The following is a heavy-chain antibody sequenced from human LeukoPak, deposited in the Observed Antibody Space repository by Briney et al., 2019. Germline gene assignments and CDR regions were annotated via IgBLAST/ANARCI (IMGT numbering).Heavy chain of an antibody. CDR1: GGSISSSSYY. CDR3: ARHGFCSGGSCYSWGYYYYMDV. V-gene: IGHV4-39*07. CDR2: IYYSGST. D-gene: IGHD2-15*01. J-gene: IGHJ6*03. Sequence: SETLSLTCTVSGGSISSSSYYWGWIRQPPGKGLEWIGSIYYSGSTYYNPSLKSRVTISVDTSKNQFSLKLSSVTAADTAVYYCARHGFCSGGSCYSWGYYYYMDVWGKGTTVTIPS.